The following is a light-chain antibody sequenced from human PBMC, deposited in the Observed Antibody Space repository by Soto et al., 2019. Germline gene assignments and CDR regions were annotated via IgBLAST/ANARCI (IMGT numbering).Light chain of an antibody. CDR3: SSYTTTDTYV. J-gene: IGLJ1*01. CDR1: TSDLAGYNY. V-gene: IGLV2-14*01. CDR2: EVI. Sequence: SALTQPASVSGSPGQSITISCTGTTSDLAGYNYVSWYQQYPGKAPKLMIYEVINRSSGVSNRFSGSKSANSASLTISGLQAEDEADYYCSSYTTTDTYVFGTGTKLTVL.